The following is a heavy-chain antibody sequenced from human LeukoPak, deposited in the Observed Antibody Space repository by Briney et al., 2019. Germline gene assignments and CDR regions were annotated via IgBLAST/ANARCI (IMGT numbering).Heavy chain of an antibody. D-gene: IGHD6-19*01. CDR2: IYYSGST. Sequence: SETLSLTCTVPGGSISSYYWSWIRQPPGKGLEWIGYIYYSGSTNYNPSLKSRVTISVDTSKNQFSLKLSSVTAADTAVYYCARHIAVAANFDYWGQGTLVTVSS. V-gene: IGHV4-59*08. CDR1: GGSISSYY. J-gene: IGHJ4*02. CDR3: ARHIAVAANFDY.